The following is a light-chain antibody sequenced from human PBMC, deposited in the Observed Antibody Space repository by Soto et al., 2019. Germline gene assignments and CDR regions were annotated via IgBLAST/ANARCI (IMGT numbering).Light chain of an antibody. J-gene: IGLJ1*01. CDR2: EVS. Sequence: QSALTQPASVSGSPGQSITISCTGTSSDVGGYNYVSWYQQHPGKAPKLMIYEVSNRPSGVSNRFSGSKSGNTASLTISGLQAEDEADYYCSSYTSSSIDYVFGTGTKSPS. CDR1: SSDVGGYNY. CDR3: SSYTSSSIDYV. V-gene: IGLV2-14*01.